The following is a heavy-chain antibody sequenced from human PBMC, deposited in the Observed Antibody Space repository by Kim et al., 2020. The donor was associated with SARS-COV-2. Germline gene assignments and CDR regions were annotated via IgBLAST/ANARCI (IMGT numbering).Heavy chain of an antibody. CDR3: ASPVTYYYYDSSGYSDAFDI. J-gene: IGHJ3*02. Sequence: RFTISRDNAKNSLYLQMNSLRDEDTAVYYCASPVTYYYYDSSGYSDAFDIWGQGTMVTVSS. D-gene: IGHD3-22*01. V-gene: IGHV3-48*02.